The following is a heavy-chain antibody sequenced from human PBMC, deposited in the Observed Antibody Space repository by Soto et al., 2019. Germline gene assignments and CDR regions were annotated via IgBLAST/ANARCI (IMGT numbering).Heavy chain of an antibody. CDR3: ARDVYYDSSGQNHPPVDY. Sequence: QVQLVQSGAEVKKPGSSVKVSCKASGGTFSSYAISWVRQAPGQGLEWMGGIIPIFGTANYAQKFQGRVTITADKSTSTAYMELSSLRSEDTAVYYCARDVYYDSSGQNHPPVDYWGQGTLVTVSS. J-gene: IGHJ4*02. V-gene: IGHV1-69*06. CDR1: GGTFSSYA. D-gene: IGHD3-22*01. CDR2: IIPIFGTA.